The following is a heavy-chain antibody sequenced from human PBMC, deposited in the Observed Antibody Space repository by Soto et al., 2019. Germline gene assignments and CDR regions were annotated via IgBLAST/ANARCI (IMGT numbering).Heavy chain of an antibody. CDR3: ARHQWLRACWT. D-gene: IGHD5-12*01. CDR2: IIPFVNTT. J-gene: IGHJ4*02. Sequence: QVQLVQSGADVKKPGSSVKVSCKASGGTFSSYAVSWVRQAPGQGLEWMGVIIPFVNTTHYAQKFQGRVTITADEFTSTAYMELTSLRSEVTAVYYCARHQWLRACWTWGQGTLVTVSS. CDR1: GGTFSSYA. V-gene: IGHV1-69*01.